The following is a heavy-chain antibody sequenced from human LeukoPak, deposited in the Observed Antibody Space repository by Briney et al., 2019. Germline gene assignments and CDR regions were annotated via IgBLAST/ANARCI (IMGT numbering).Heavy chain of an antibody. Sequence: GGSLRLSCAASGFTFSSYAMSWVRQAPGKGLEWVSAISGSGGSTYYADSVKGRFTISRDNSKNTLYLQMNSLRAEDTAVYYCAKNPAYYYGSGSYFDYGMDVWGQGTTVTVSS. V-gene: IGHV3-23*01. D-gene: IGHD3-10*01. J-gene: IGHJ6*02. CDR1: GFTFSSYA. CDR3: AKNPAYYYGSGSYFDYGMDV. CDR2: ISGSGGST.